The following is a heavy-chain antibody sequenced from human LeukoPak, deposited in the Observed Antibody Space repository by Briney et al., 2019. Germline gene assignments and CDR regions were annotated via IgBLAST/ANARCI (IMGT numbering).Heavy chain of an antibody. J-gene: IGHJ2*01. Sequence: TSETLSLTRTVSGGSISSYYWNWIRQPAGKGLEWIGRMYSSGSTNYNPSLKSRVSMSVDTSTNQFSLKLSSVTAADTAVYYCARDSSRWYDNYWYFDLWGRGTLVTVSS. CDR2: MYSSGST. CDR3: ARDSSRWYDNYWYFDL. CDR1: GGSISSYY. D-gene: IGHD6-13*01. V-gene: IGHV4-4*07.